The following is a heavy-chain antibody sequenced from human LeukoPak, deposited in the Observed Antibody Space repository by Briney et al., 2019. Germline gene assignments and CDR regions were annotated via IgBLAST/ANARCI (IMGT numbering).Heavy chain of an antibody. CDR3: ARAPDSGTHNSGAFDI. D-gene: IGHD1-26*01. CDR2: IYSDGTST. CDR1: GFSIRSYW. J-gene: IGHJ3*02. V-gene: IGHV3-74*01. Sequence: GGSLRLSCAASGFSIRSYWMHWVRQAPGKGLVWVSRIYSDGTSTSYVDSVKGRFTISRDNAKNTLYLQMNSLRAEDTALYHCARAPDSGTHNSGAFDIWGQGTMVTVSS.